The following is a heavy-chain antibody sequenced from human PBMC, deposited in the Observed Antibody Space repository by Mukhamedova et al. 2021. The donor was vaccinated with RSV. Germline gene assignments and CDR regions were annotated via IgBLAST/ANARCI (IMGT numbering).Heavy chain of an antibody. J-gene: IGHJ3*02. CDR3: VRESRGQYWDAFDI. V-gene: IGHV3-13*01. D-gene: IGHD2-8*02. CDR2: GIVGDT. Sequence: GIVGDTYYPDSVQGRFTISREDAKNSLYLQMNSLRAGDTAVYYCVRESRGQYWDAFDIWGQGTMVTVSS.